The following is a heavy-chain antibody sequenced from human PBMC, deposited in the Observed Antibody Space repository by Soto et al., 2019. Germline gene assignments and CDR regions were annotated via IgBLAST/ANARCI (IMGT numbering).Heavy chain of an antibody. V-gene: IGHV4-34*01. CDR3: ARGAIAARRNWFDP. CDR2: INHSGST. J-gene: IGHJ5*02. Sequence: PSETLSLTCAVYGGSFSGYYWSWIRQPPGKGLEWIGEINHSGSTNYNPSLKSRVTISVDTSKNQFSLKLSSVTAADTAVYYCARGAIAARRNWFDPWGQGTLVTVS. CDR1: GGSFSGYY. D-gene: IGHD6-6*01.